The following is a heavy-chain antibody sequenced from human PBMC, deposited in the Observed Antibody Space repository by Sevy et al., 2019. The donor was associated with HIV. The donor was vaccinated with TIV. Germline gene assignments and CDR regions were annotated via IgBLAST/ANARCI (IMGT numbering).Heavy chain of an antibody. D-gene: IGHD1-26*01. V-gene: IGHV1-18*01. CDR2: VTPYNGNK. J-gene: IGHJ5*02. CDR3: ARGLGGLRTWEYNWFDP. Sequence: ASVKVSCKASGYSFARYGISWVRQAPGQGLEWMGWVTPYNGNKKDEEKLQGRVSMTTDTSTSTGYMELRSVRADDTAVYYCARGLGGLRTWEYNWFDPWGQGTLVTVSS. CDR1: GYSFARYG.